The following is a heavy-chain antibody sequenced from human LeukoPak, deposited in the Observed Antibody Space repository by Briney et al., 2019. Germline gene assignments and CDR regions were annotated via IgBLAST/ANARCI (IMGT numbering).Heavy chain of an antibody. V-gene: IGHV4-34*01. CDR3: ARVAFSGAVDY. D-gene: IGHD1-14*01. CDR1: GGSCSGYY. CDR2: INHSGST. J-gene: IGHJ4*02. Sequence: PSETLSLTCAVYGGSCSGYYWSWIRQPPGKGLEWIGEINHSGSTNYNPSLKSRVTISVDTSKNQFSLKLSSVTAADTAVYYCARVAFSGAVDYWGQGTLVTVSS.